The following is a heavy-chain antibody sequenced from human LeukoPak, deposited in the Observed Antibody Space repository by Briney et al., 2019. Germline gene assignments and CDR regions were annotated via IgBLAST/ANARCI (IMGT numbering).Heavy chain of an antibody. Sequence: SETLSLACTVSGGSISSSSYYWGWIRQPPGKGLEWIGSIYYSGSTYYNPSLKSRVTISVDTSKNQFSLKLSSVTAADTAVYYCARQGSWFDPWGQGTLVTVSS. CDR1: GGSISSSSYY. D-gene: IGHD2-15*01. J-gene: IGHJ5*02. CDR3: ARQGSWFDP. V-gene: IGHV4-39*01. CDR2: IYYSGST.